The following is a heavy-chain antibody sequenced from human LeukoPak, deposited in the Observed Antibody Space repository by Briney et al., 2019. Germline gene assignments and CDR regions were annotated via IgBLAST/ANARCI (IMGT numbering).Heavy chain of an antibody. D-gene: IGHD3-22*01. J-gene: IGHJ4*02. CDR1: GFIFSAYG. V-gene: IGHV3-30*02. CDR2: IWYDGGNK. Sequence: GGSLRLSCAASGFIFSAYGMHWVRQAPGKGLEWVAVIWYDGGNKYYADFVKGRFTISRDNSKNTLYLQMNSLRAEDTAVYYCAKERLHKYYYDSSGSYYFDYWGQGTLVTVSS. CDR3: AKERLHKYYYDSSGSYYFDY.